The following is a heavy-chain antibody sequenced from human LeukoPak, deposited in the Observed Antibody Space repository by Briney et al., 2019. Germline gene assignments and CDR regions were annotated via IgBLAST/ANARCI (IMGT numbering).Heavy chain of an antibody. Sequence: PGGSLRLSCAASGFTFSSYAMSWVRQAPGKGLEWVSVISASGSNTYYADSVKGRFTISRDISYNTLDLQMNSLTAEDTAVYYCVKDLLQQYTFWSGQTSFDYRGQGTLVTVSS. V-gene: IGHV3-23*01. D-gene: IGHD3-3*01. CDR3: VKDLLQQYTFWSGQTSFDY. J-gene: IGHJ4*02. CDR1: GFTFSSYA. CDR2: ISASGSNT.